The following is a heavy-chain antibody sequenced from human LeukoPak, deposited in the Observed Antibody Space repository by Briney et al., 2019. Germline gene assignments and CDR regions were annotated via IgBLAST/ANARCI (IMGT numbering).Heavy chain of an antibody. J-gene: IGHJ4*02. CDR2: ISTDGYTT. Sequence: GGSLRLSCAASGLAFSAYKMHWVRQAPRKGLVWVSRISTDGYTTDYADFVQGRFTASRDNTKNTWSLEMNSLRAEDTAVYYCVVGGSPGYWGQGTLVTVPS. CDR1: GLAFSAYK. D-gene: IGHD2-15*01. V-gene: IGHV3-74*01. CDR3: VVGGSPGY.